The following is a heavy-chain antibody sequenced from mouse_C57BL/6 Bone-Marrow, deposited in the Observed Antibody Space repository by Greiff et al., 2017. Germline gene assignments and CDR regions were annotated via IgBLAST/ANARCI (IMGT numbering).Heavy chain of an antibody. CDR2: INPNNGGT. CDR1: GYTFTDYY. Sequence: VQLQQSGPELVKPGASVKISCKASGYTFTDYYMNWVKQSHGKSLEWIGDINPNNGGTSYNQKFKGKATLTVDKSSSTAYMELRSLTSEDSAVYYCARGGWLRDYWGQGTTLTVSS. CDR3: ARGGWLRDY. V-gene: IGHV1-26*01. J-gene: IGHJ2*01. D-gene: IGHD2-2*01.